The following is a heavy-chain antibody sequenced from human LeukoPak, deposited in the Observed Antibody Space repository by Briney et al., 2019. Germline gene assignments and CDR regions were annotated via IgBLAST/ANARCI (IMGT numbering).Heavy chain of an antibody. J-gene: IGHJ3*02. V-gene: IGHV5-51*01. D-gene: IGHD2-15*01. CDR3: ARRGYCSGGSCYSNAFDI. CDR2: IYPGDSDT. Sequence: GESLKISCKGSGYRFTNYWIAWVRQMPGKGLEWMGIIYPGDSDTRYSPSFQGQVTISADKSINTAYLQWSSLKASDTAMYYCARRGYCSGGSCYSNAFDIWGQGTMITVSS. CDR1: GYRFTNYW.